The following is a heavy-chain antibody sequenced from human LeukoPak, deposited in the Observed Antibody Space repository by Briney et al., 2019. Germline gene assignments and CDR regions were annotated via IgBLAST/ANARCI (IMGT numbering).Heavy chain of an antibody. D-gene: IGHD6-19*01. J-gene: IGHJ4*02. CDR2: INHSGST. CDR3: ASQAVAGHPREQFDF. V-gene: IGHV4-34*01. CDR1: GGSFSDYY. Sequence: ETLSLTCAVYGGSFSDYYWNWIRQPPGKGLEWIGEINHSGSTNYNPSLKSRVTISVDTSKNQFSLKLSSVTAADTAVYYCASQAVAGHPREQFDFWGQGTLVTVSS.